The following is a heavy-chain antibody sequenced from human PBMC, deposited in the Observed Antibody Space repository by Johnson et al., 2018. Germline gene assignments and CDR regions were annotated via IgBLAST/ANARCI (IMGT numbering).Heavy chain of an antibody. V-gene: IGHV3-30*18. D-gene: IGHD4-17*01. CDR2: ISYAGYNK. Sequence: QVQLQESGGGVVQPGRSLRLSCAASGFTFSGYGMHWVRQAPGKGLEWVAVISYAGYNKYYSASVKVRFTISRYKSKNTLYLQMNSLRAEDTAVYYCAKTISDSYGVSDFWGQGTVVTVSS. CDR1: GFTFSGYG. CDR3: AKTISDSYGVSDF. J-gene: IGHJ3*01.